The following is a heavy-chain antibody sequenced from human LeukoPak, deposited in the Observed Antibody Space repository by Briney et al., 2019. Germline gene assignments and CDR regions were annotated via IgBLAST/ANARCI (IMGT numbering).Heavy chain of an antibody. CDR2: IYSSGAT. D-gene: IGHD1-7*01. J-gene: IGHJ4*02. CDR1: GGSISSNY. CDR3: ARDQALSRNYDVFDL. Sequence: KPSETXXLTCTVSGGSISSNYWSWIRQPAGKGLEWIGRIYSSGATQYNPSLERRVTISLDTSKNQFSLKLTSVTAADTALYYCARDQALSRNYDVFDLWGQGTLVTVSS. V-gene: IGHV4-4*07.